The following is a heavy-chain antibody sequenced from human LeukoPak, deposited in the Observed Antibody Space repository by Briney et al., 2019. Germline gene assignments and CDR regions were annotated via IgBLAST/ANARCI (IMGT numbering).Heavy chain of an antibody. J-gene: IGHJ4*02. Sequence: GESLKISCKGSGYSFTSYWIGWVRQMPGKGLEWMGIIYPGDSDTRYSPSFQGQVTISADKSISTAYLQWSSLKASDTAMYYCARLVYYDSSGYYTVAYDYWGQGTLVTVSS. D-gene: IGHD3-22*01. V-gene: IGHV5-51*01. CDR2: IYPGDSDT. CDR3: ARLVYYDSSGYYTVAYDY. CDR1: GYSFTSYW.